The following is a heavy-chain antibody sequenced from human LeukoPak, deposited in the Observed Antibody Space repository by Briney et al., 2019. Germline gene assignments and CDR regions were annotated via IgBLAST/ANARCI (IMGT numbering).Heavy chain of an antibody. CDR1: GGSISSGGYY. CDR3: ARGVDIAMAYYFDY. D-gene: IGHD5-18*01. CDR2: IYYSGST. V-gene: IGHV4-31*03. Sequence: SETLSLTCTVSGGSISSGGYYWSWIRQHPGKGLEWIGYIYYSGSTYYSPSLKSRVTISVDTSKNQFSLKLSSVTAADTAVYYCARGVDIAMAYYFDYWGQGTLVTVSS. J-gene: IGHJ4*02.